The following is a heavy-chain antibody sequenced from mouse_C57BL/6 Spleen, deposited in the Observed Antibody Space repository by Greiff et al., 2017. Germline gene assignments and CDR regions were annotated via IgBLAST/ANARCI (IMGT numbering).Heavy chain of an antibody. CDR3: ARTTVVPREFDY. Sequence: VQLQQPGAELVKPGASVKMSCKASGYTFTSYWITWVKQRPGQGLEWIGDIYPGSGSTNDNEKFKSKATLTVDTSSSTAYMQLSSLTSEDSAVYYCARTTVVPREFDYWGQGTTLTVSS. CDR1: GYTFTSYW. D-gene: IGHD1-1*01. J-gene: IGHJ2*01. V-gene: IGHV1-55*01. CDR2: IYPGSGST.